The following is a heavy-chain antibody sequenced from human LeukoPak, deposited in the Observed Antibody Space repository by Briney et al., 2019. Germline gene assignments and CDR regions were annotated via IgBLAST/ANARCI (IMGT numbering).Heavy chain of an antibody. Sequence: PGGSLRLSCAASGFTFDDYAMHWVRQAPGKGLEWVSGISWNSGSIGYADSVKGRFAISRDNAKNSLYLQMNSLRAEDTALYYCAKDKEWFGESPPSIFDYWGQGTLVTVSS. V-gene: IGHV3-9*01. CDR1: GFTFDDYA. J-gene: IGHJ4*02. CDR2: ISWNSGSI. D-gene: IGHD3-10*01. CDR3: AKDKEWFGESPPSIFDY.